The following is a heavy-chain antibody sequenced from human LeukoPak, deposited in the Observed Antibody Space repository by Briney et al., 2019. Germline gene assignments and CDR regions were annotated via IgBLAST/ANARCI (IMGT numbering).Heavy chain of an antibody. Sequence: GGSLRLSCAASGFTFSSYAMSWVRQAPGKGLEWVSAISGSGGSTYYAGSVKGRFTISRDNSKNTPYLQMNSLRAEDTAVYYCAKVPPPYSSGWYPYYFDYWGQGTLVTVSS. CDR2: ISGSGGST. CDR3: AKVPPPYSSGWYPYYFDY. D-gene: IGHD6-19*01. V-gene: IGHV3-23*01. J-gene: IGHJ4*02. CDR1: GFTFSSYA.